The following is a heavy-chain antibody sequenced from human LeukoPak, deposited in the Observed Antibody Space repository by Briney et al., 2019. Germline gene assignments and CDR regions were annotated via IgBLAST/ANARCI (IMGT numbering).Heavy chain of an antibody. CDR2: ISSSSSTI. J-gene: IGHJ4*02. CDR3: AKVDSDWSGIPLFDY. CDR1: GFTFSSYS. V-gene: IGHV3-48*01. D-gene: IGHD3-3*01. Sequence: GGSLRPSCAASGFTFSSYSMNWVRQAPGKGLEWVSYISSSSSTIYYADSVKGRFTISRDNSKNTLYLQMNSLRAEDTAVYYCAKVDSDWSGIPLFDYWGQGTLVTVSS.